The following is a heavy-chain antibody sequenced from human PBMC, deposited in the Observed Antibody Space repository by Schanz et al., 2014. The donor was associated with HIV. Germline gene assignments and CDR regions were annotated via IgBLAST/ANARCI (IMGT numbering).Heavy chain of an antibody. CDR3: ARVATSGFFDDY. CDR1: GFTFRNFG. J-gene: IGHJ4*02. D-gene: IGHD1-1*01. CDR2: ISGSGNTI. Sequence: VQLVESGGGVVQPGKSLRLSCAASGFTFRNFGMHWVRQAPGKGLEWVSYISGSGNTIYYADSVKGRFTISRDNAKNSLYLQMSSLRAEDTAVYYCARVATSGFFDDYWGQGTLVTVSS. V-gene: IGHV3-48*04.